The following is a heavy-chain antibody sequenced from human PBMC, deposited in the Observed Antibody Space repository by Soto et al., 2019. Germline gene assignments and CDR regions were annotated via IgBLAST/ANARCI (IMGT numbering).Heavy chain of an antibody. J-gene: IGHJ4*02. CDR2: INYRGTT. V-gene: IGHV4-31*03. CDR3: ARGAPGAGPY. Sequence: QVQLQESGPGLVKPSQTLSLTCTVSGGSISSGTYYWNWIRQLPGKGLEWIGYINYRGTTFYNPSLKSRVIISAGTSENQFSLRLSSVTAADSAMYYCARGAPGAGPYWGQGTLVTVSS. CDR1: GGSISSGTYY. D-gene: IGHD1-26*01.